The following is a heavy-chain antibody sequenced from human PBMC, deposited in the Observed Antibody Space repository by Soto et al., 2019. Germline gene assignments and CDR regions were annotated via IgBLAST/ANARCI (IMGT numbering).Heavy chain of an antibody. D-gene: IGHD3-3*01. Sequence: GGSLRLSCAAAGFTLSSYWMSGVRQAPGKGLECVANIKQDGSEKYYVDSVKGRFTISRDNAKNSLYLQMNSLSAEDTAVYYCARGPEWLLTFDYWGQGTLVTVS. CDR1: GFTLSSYW. J-gene: IGHJ4*02. CDR3: ARGPEWLLTFDY. CDR2: IKQDGSEK. V-gene: IGHV3-7*03.